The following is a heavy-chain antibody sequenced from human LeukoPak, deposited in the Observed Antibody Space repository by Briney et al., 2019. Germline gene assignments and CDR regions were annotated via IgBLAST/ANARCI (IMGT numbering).Heavy chain of an antibody. D-gene: IGHD1-26*01. J-gene: IGHJ5*02. CDR3: ARNRRPSIVGATYNWFDP. V-gene: IGHV3-30*02. Sequence: GGSLRLSCAASGFTFSSYGMHWVRQAPGKGLEWVAFIRYDGSNKYYADSVKGRFTISRDNPKNTLYLQMNSLRSDDTAVYYCARNRRPSIVGATYNWFDPWGQGTLVTVSS. CDR1: GFTFSSYG. CDR2: IRYDGSNK.